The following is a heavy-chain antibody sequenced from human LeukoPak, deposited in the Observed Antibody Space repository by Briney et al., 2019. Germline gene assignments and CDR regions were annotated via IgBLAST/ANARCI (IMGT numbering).Heavy chain of an antibody. CDR2: FYYTGST. Sequence: PSETLSLTCTVSGGSISSGPYYWVWIRQPPGKGLEWIGNFYYTGSTNYNPSLKSRLTISVDTSKNQFSLNLNSVTAADTAVYYCATIQRDHAFDIWGQGTMVTVSS. D-gene: IGHD6-25*01. CDR3: ATIQRDHAFDI. V-gene: IGHV4-39*01. CDR1: GGSISSGPYY. J-gene: IGHJ3*02.